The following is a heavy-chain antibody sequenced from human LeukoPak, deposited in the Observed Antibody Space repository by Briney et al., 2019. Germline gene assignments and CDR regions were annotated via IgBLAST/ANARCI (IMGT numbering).Heavy chain of an antibody. CDR1: GFTFSSHS. D-gene: IGHD4-11*01. Sequence: GGSLRLSCAASGFTFSSHSMNWVRQAPGKGLEWVSSISDSRDYKYYADSVKGRFTISADDAKKSVSLQMNSLRAEDTAVYYCARGGKLDYPFDYWGQGTLVTVSS. J-gene: IGHJ4*02. CDR2: ISDSRDYK. CDR3: ARGGKLDYPFDY. V-gene: IGHV3-21*01.